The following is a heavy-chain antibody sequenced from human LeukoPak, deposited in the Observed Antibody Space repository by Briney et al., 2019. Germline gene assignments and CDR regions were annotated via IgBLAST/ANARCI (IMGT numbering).Heavy chain of an antibody. CDR3: AKEGMATEYYFDY. Sequence: GGSLRLSCAASGVTFSSYGMHWVRQAPGKGLEWVAVISYDGSNKYYADSVKGRFTISRDNSKNTLYLQMNSLRAEDTAVYYCAKEGMATEYYFDYWGQGTLVTVSS. D-gene: IGHD5-24*01. J-gene: IGHJ4*02. V-gene: IGHV3-30*18. CDR2: ISYDGSNK. CDR1: GVTFSSYG.